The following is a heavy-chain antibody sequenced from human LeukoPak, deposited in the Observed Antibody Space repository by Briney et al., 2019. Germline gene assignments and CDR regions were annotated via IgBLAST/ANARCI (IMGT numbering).Heavy chain of an antibody. CDR2: FNPNSGGT. V-gene: IGHV1-2*02. D-gene: IGHD4-17*01. CDR1: GYTFTGYY. CDR3: ARPGERDYGDYAWFDP. Sequence: GASVKVSCKATGYTFTGYYMHWVRQAPGQGLEWMGWFNPNSGGTNYAQKFQGRVTMTRDTSISTAYMELSRLRSDDTAVYYCARPGERDYGDYAWFDPWGQGTLVTVSS. J-gene: IGHJ5*02.